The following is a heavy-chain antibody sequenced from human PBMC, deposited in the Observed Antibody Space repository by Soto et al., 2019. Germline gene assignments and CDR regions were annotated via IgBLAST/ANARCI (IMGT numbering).Heavy chain of an antibody. J-gene: IGHJ5*02. CDR3: ARDAGGSGSHYKWGNWFDP. CDR2: IYYSGST. D-gene: IGHD3-10*01. V-gene: IGHV4-59*01. CDR1: GGSIGSYY. Sequence: SETLSLTCTVSGGSIGSYYWSWIRQPPGKGLEWIGYIYYSGSTNYNPSLKSRVTISVDTSKNQFSLKLSSVTAADTAVYYCARDAGGSGSHYKWGNWFDPWGQGTLVTVSS.